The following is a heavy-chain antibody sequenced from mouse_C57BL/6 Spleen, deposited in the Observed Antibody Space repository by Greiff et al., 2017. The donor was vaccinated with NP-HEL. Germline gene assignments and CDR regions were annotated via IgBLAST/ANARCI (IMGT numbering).Heavy chain of an antibody. Sequence: EVQRVESGGGLVKPGGSLKLSCAASGFTFSSYAMSLVRQTPEKRLEWVATISDGGSYTYYPDNVKGRFTISRDNAKNNLYLQMSHLKSEDTAMYYCASLYYDYNWGQGTTLTVSS. CDR2: ISDGGSYT. CDR3: ASLYYDYN. J-gene: IGHJ2*01. V-gene: IGHV5-4*01. CDR1: GFTFSSYA. D-gene: IGHD2-4*01.